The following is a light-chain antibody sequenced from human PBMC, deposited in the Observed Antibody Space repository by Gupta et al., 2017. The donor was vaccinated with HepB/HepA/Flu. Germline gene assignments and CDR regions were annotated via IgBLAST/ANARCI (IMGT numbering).Light chain of an antibody. J-gene: IGLJ2*01. Sequence: QSVLTQPPSVSAAPGQKVTISCSGSSSNIGNNYVSWYQQLPGTAPKLLIYENNKRPSGIPDRFSGCKSGTSATLGITGLQTGDEADYYCGTWDSSLSAVVFGGGTKLTVL. CDR3: GTWDSSLSAVV. CDR1: SSNIGNNY. CDR2: ENN. V-gene: IGLV1-51*02.